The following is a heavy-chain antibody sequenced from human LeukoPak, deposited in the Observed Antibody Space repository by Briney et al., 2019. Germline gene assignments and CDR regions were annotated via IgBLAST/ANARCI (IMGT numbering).Heavy chain of an antibody. V-gene: IGHV1-2*02. Sequence: ASVKVSCKASGYTFTGYYMHWVRQAPGQGLEWMGWINPHSGGTNYAQKFQGGVTMTRDTSITTAYMELSSLRSDDTAVYYCARDVGEYCSSTNCYASHYWGQGTLVTVSS. D-gene: IGHD2-2*01. J-gene: IGHJ4*02. CDR3: ARDVGEYCSSTNCYASHY. CDR2: INPHSGGT. CDR1: GYTFTGYY.